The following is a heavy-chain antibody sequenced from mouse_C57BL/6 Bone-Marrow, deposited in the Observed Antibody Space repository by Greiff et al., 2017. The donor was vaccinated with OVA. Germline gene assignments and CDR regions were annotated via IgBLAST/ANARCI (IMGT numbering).Heavy chain of an antibody. V-gene: IGHV1-72*01. D-gene: IGHD1-1*01. CDR3: ARDYGSSPAWFAY. CDR2: IDPNSGGT. CDR1: GYTFTSYW. J-gene: IGHJ3*01. Sequence: QVQLQQPGAELVKPGASVKLSCKASGYTFTSYWMHWVKQRPGRGLEWIGRIDPNSGGTKYNEKFKGKATLTVDKPSSTAYIQLSSLTAEDSAVYYCARDYGSSPAWFAYWGQGTLVTVSA.